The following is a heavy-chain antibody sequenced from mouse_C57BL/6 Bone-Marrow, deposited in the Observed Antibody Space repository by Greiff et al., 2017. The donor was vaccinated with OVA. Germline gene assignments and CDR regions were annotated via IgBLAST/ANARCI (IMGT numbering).Heavy chain of an antibody. Sequence: VQLQQPGAELVKPGASVKLSCKASGYTFTSYWMHWVKQRPGQGLEWIGMIHPNSGSTNYNEKFKSKATLTVDKSSSTAYMQLSSLTSEDSAVYYCARRSTTVGYFDYWGQGTTLTVSS. J-gene: IGHJ2*01. D-gene: IGHD1-1*01. CDR1: GYTFTSYW. V-gene: IGHV1-64*01. CDR2: IHPNSGST. CDR3: ARRSTTVGYFDY.